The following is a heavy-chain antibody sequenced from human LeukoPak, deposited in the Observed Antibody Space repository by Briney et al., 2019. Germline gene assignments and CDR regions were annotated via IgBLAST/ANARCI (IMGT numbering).Heavy chain of an antibody. Sequence: GGSLRLSCAASGFTVSSNYMSWVRQAPGKGLEWVSVIYSGGSTYYTDSVKGRFTISRDNSKNTLYLQMNSLRAEDTAVYYCASGKYSSGWYGQTTYYYYGMDVWGQGTTVTVSS. D-gene: IGHD6-19*01. CDR2: IYSGGST. V-gene: IGHV3-66*01. CDR3: ASGKYSSGWYGQTTYYYYGMDV. J-gene: IGHJ6*02. CDR1: GFTVSSNY.